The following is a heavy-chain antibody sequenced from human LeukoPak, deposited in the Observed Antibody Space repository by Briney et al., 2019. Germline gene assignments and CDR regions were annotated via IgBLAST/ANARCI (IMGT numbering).Heavy chain of an antibody. CDR2: IIPIFGTA. J-gene: IGHJ4*02. D-gene: IGHD2-15*01. CDR1: GGTFSSYA. V-gene: IGHV1-69*05. Sequence: SVKVSCKASGGTFSSYAISWVRQAPGQGLEWMGRIIPIFGTASYAQKFQGRVTITTDESTSTAYMELSSLRSEDTAVYYCARHEDILRNNYFDYWGQGTLVTVSS. CDR3: ARHEDILRNNYFDY.